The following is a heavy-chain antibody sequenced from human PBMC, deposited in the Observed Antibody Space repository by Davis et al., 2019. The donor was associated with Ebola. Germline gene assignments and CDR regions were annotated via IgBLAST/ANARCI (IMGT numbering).Heavy chain of an antibody. CDR1: GFTFSSYW. V-gene: IGHV3-74*01. J-gene: IGHJ6*02. D-gene: IGHD2-15*01. Sequence: HTGGSLRLSCAASGFTFSSYWMHWVRQAPGKGLVWVSRINSDGSSTSYADSVKGRFTISRDNSKNTLYLQMNSLRAEDMAVYYCARTLAVVVAATTRPNYYYYGMDVWGQGTTVTVSS. CDR3: ARTLAVVVAATTRPNYYYYGMDV. CDR2: INSDGSST.